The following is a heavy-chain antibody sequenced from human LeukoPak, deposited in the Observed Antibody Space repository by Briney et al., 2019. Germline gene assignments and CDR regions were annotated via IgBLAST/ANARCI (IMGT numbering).Heavy chain of an antibody. V-gene: IGHV5-51*01. J-gene: IGHJ4*02. CDR2: IYPGDSDT. Sequence: GGSLKISCKGSGYSFTSYWIGWVRQMPGKGLEWMGIIYPGDSDTRYSPSFQGQVTISADKSISTAYLQWSSLKASDTAMYYCARQEDIVVVPAALDYWGQGTLVTVSS. CDR3: ARQEDIVVVPAALDY. D-gene: IGHD2-2*01. CDR1: GYSFTSYW.